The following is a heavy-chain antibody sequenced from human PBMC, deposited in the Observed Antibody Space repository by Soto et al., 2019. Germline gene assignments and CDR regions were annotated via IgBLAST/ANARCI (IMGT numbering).Heavy chain of an antibody. CDR3: ARGGYSGNSKDPFYI. CDR1: GYTFTAYW. V-gene: IGHV5-51*01. D-gene: IGHD6-25*01. Sequence: GESLKISCKGSGYTFTAYWIGWVRQMPGKGLEWMGIIYPGDSDTRYSPSFQGQVTISADKSISTAYLQWSSLKASDTAMFYCARGGYSGNSKDPFYIWGPGTMVTVS. CDR2: IYPGDSDT. J-gene: IGHJ3*02.